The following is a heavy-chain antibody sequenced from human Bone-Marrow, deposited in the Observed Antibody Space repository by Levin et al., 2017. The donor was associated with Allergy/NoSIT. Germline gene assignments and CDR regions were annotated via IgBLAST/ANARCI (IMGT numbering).Heavy chain of an antibody. CDR1: GGSFSGYY. D-gene: IGHD3-3*01. Sequence: SETLSLTCAVYGGSFSGYYWSWIRQPPGKGLEWIGEINHSGSTNYNPSLKSRVTISVDTSKNQFSLKLSSVTAADTAVYYCARGGGGFWSGSALNYYGMDVWGQGTTVTVSS. CDR3: ARGGGGFWSGSALNYYGMDV. CDR2: INHSGST. V-gene: IGHV4-34*01. J-gene: IGHJ6*02.